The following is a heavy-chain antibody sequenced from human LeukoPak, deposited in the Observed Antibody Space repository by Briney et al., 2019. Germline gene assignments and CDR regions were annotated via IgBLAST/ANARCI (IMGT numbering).Heavy chain of an antibody. J-gene: IGHJ4*02. D-gene: IGHD1-26*01. CDR1: GYTFTSYG. CDR2: ISAYNGNT. Sequence: GASVKVSCKASGYTFTSYGISWVRQAPGQGLEWMGWISAYNGNTNYAQKLQGRVTMTRDTSTSTVYMELSSLRSEDTAVYYCAREEGGSYPFDYWGQGTLVTVSS. V-gene: IGHV1-18*01. CDR3: AREEGGSYPFDY.